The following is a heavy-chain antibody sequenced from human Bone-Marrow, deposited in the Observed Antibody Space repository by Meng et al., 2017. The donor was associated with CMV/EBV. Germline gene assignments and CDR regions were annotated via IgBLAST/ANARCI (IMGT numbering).Heavy chain of an antibody. J-gene: IGHJ4*02. CDR3: ASPGVRFLEWLLYVY. CDR2: ISSSGSTI. CDR1: GFTFDDYA. Sequence: GGSLRLSCAASGFTFDDYAMHWVRQAPGKGLEWVSYISSSGSTIYYADSVKGRFTISRDNAKNSLYLQMNSLRSEDTAVYYCASPGVRFLEWLLYVYWGQGTLVTVSS. D-gene: IGHD3-3*01. V-gene: IGHV3-48*03.